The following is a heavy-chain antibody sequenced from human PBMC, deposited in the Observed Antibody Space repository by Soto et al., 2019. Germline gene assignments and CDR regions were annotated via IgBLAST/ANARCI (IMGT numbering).Heavy chain of an antibody. V-gene: IGHV4-4*02. CDR3: ARCLHCSNGGRFDP. J-gene: IGHJ5*02. CDR2: MWPSGGT. Sequence: SETLSLTCAVSGVSISSTNWWTWVRQAPGKGLEWIGEMWPSGGTTYNPSLQNRVTISVDNSKNHLSLTLTSVTAADTAIYYCARCLHCSNGGRFDPWGQGALVTVS. D-gene: IGHD2-8*01. CDR1: GVSISSTNW.